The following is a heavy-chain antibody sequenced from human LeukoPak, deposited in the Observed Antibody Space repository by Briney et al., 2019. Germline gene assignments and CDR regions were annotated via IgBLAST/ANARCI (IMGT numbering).Heavy chain of an antibody. V-gene: IGHV3-23*01. CDR1: GFTFSSYA. CDR3: AKDRAHQAHDY. J-gene: IGHJ4*02. CDR2: ISGSGGST. Sequence: GGSLRLSCAPSGFTFSSYAMSWVRQAPGEGLEWVSAISGSGGSTYYADSVKGRFTISTDNSKNTLYLQMNSLRAEDTAVYYCAKDRAHQAHDYWGQGTLVTVSS. D-gene: IGHD2-2*01.